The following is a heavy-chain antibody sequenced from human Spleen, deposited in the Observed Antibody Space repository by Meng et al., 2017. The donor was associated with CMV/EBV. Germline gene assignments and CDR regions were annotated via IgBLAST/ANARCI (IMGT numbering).Heavy chain of an antibody. Sequence: CTVSSYRVSRDGQGAGKGLEGEGNIKQDGREKKYVESIKERITKSRDNAKNSLYLQMNSLRAKDTAVYYCARDLANYYDFWSGSLGYWGQGTLVTVSS. D-gene: IGHD3-3*01. CDR3: ARDLANYYDFWSGSLGY. J-gene: IGHJ4*02. CDR2: IKQDGREK. CDR1: CTVSSYR. V-gene: IGHV3-7*01.